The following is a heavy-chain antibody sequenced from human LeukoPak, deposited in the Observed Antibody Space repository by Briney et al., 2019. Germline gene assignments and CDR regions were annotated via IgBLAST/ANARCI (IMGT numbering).Heavy chain of an antibody. CDR3: ARDHYSNYDGFDY. D-gene: IGHD4-11*01. V-gene: IGHV1-69*05. J-gene: IGHJ4*02. Sequence: ASVKVSCKASGYTFTGYYMHWVRQAPGQGLEWMGRIIPLFGTANYAQKFQDRVTITTDESTSTAYMELSSLRSEDTAMYYCARDHYSNYDGFDYWGQGTLVTVSS. CDR2: IIPLFGTA. CDR1: GYTFTGYY.